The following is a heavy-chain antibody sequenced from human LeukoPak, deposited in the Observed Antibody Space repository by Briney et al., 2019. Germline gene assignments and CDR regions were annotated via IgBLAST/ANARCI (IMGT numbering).Heavy chain of an antibody. CDR3: ASQRWLQSSFDY. J-gene: IGHJ4*02. CDR1: GFTFSSSA. Sequence: PGGSLRLSCAASGFTFSSSAMSWVRQAPGKGLVWVSRINSDGSSTTYADSVKGRFTISRDNAKNTLYPQMNSLRAEDTAVYYCASQRWLQSSFDYWGQGTLVTVSS. CDR2: INSDGSST. D-gene: IGHD5-24*01. V-gene: IGHV3-74*01.